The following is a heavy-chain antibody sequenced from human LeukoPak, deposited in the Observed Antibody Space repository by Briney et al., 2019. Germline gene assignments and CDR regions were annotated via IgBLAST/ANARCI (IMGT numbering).Heavy chain of an antibody. V-gene: IGHV3-30*02. CDR1: GFTFSSYG. CDR2: IWYGGSNK. CDR3: AKEIDIVVVVAAEAAFDI. J-gene: IGHJ3*02. Sequence: GGSLRLSCAASGFTFSSYGMHWVRQAPGKGLEWVAVIWYGGSNKYYADSVKGRFTISRDNSKNTLYLQMNSLRAEDTAVYYCAKEIDIVVVVAAEAAFDIWGQGTMVTVSS. D-gene: IGHD2-15*01.